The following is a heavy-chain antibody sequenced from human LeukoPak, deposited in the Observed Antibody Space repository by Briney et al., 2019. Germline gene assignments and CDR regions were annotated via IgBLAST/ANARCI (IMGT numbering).Heavy chain of an antibody. D-gene: IGHD1-26*01. V-gene: IGHV4-39*01. CDR2: MYYSGST. Sequence: PSETLSLTCTVSGVSISSSRYYWGWIRQPPGKGLEWIGSMYYSGSTYYNPSLKSRVTISVDTSKNQFSLKLSSVTAADTAVYYCARRETQEPFDYWGQGTLVTVSS. CDR1: GVSISSSRYY. J-gene: IGHJ4*02. CDR3: ARRETQEPFDY.